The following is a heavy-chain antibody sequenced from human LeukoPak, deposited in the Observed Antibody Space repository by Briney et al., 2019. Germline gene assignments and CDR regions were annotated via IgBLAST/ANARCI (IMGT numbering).Heavy chain of an antibody. V-gene: IGHV1-2*06. D-gene: IGHD7-27*01. J-gene: IGHJ4*02. CDR3: ARDLSSTANWEFDY. CDR2: INPNNGET. Sequence: ASVKVSCKTSGYTFVNYYIRWVRQAPGQGLEWMGRINPNNGETSYAQNYPQNFQGRVTMTRDTSISTAYMELSRLRSDDTAVYYCARDLSSTANWEFDYWGQGTLVTVSS. CDR1: GYTFVNYY.